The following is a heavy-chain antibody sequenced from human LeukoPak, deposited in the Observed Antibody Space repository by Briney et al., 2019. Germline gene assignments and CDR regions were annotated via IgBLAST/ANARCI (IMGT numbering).Heavy chain of an antibody. V-gene: IGHV3-74*03. CDR3: VRSAFHAGSGNYYDY. Sequence: GGSLRLSCAASGFTFSNYWIHWVRQAPGKGLVWVSRIDNAGSITTYADSVKGRFTISRDNAENTLYLKMNSLRVEDTAVYYCVRSAFHAGSGNYYDYWGQGTLVTVSS. CDR2: IDNAGSIT. D-gene: IGHD3-22*01. CDR1: GFTFSNYW. J-gene: IGHJ4*02.